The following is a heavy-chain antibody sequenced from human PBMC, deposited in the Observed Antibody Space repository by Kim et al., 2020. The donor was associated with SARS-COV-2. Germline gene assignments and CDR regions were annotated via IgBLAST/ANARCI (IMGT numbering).Heavy chain of an antibody. D-gene: IGHD3-22*01. CDR2: INPNSGGT. Sequence: ASVKVSCKASGYTFTGYYMHWVRQAPGQGLEWMGWINPNSGGTNYAQKFQGRVTMTRDTSISTAYMELSRLRSDDTAVYYCARAWIDSSGYYYVNYWGQGTLVTVSS. CDR3: ARAWIDSSGYYYVNY. CDR1: GYTFTGYY. V-gene: IGHV1-2*02. J-gene: IGHJ4*02.